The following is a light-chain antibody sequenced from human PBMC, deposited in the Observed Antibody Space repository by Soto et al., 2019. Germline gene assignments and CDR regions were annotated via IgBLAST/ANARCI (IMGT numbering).Light chain of an antibody. CDR3: QTWGTGIRV. Sequence: QPVLTQSPSASASLGASVKLTCTLSSGHSSYAIAWHQQQPEKRPRFLMKLNSDGSHSKGNGIPDRFSVSSSGAERYLTNSSLQSEDEADDSCQTWGTGIRVVGGGTKLTVL. CDR2: LNSDGSH. CDR1: SGHSSYA. V-gene: IGLV4-69*01. J-gene: IGLJ2*01.